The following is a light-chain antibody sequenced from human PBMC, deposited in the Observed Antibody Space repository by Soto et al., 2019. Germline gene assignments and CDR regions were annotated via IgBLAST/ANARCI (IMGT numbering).Light chain of an antibody. V-gene: IGKV3-20*01. J-gene: IGKJ5*01. CDR1: QSVRSTY. CDR3: HQYGNYGIT. CDR2: GAS. Sequence: EIVLAQSPGTLSLSPGERATLSCRASQSVRSTYLAWYQQKPGQAPRLVIYGASSRATGIPDRFSGSGSGTDFTLTISRLEPEDFAVYYCHQYGNYGITFGQGTRLEI.